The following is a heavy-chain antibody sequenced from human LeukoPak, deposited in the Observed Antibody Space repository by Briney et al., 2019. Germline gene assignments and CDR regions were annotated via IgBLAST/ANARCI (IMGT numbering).Heavy chain of an antibody. CDR2: ISGSGGST. D-gene: IGHD3-10*01. CDR3: ARVQRGYNWFDP. V-gene: IGHV3-23*01. J-gene: IGHJ5*02. CDR1: GFTFSSYA. Sequence: GGSLRLSCAASGFTFSSYAMSWVRQAPGKGLEWASAISGSGGSTYYADSVKGRFTISRDNSKNTLYLQMNSLRAEDTAVYYCARVQRGYNWFDPWGQGTLVTVSS.